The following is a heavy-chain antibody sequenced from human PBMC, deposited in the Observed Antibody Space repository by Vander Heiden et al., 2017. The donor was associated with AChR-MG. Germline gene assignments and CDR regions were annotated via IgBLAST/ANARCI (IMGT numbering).Heavy chain of an antibody. CDR2: IIPIFGTA. D-gene: IGHD4-4*01. CDR1: GGPFSSYA. CDR3: ARSSSLQDYYYYYMDV. V-gene: IGHV1-69*01. Sequence: QVQLVQSGAEVKKPGSSVKVSCKASGGPFSSYAIRWGRQAPGQGLEGMGGIIPIFGTANYAQKFQGRVTITADESTSTAYMELSSLRSEDTAVYYCARSSSLQDYYYYYMDVWGKGTTVTVSS. J-gene: IGHJ6*03.